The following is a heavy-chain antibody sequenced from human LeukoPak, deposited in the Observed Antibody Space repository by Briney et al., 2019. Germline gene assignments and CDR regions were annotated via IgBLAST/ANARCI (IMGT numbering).Heavy chain of an antibody. D-gene: IGHD3-9*01. CDR1: GYTFTGYY. CDR3: ARSRWEFDWTKYYFDY. Sequence: GASVKVSCKASGYTFTGYYMHWVRQAPGQGLEWMGIINPSGGSTSYAQKFQGRVTMTRDTSTSTVYMELSSLRSEDTAVYYCARSRWEFDWTKYYFDYWGQGTLVTVSS. V-gene: IGHV1-46*01. J-gene: IGHJ4*02. CDR2: INPSGGST.